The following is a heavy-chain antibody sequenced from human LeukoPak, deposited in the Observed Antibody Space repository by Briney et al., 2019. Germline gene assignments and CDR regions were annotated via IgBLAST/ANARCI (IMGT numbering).Heavy chain of an antibody. J-gene: IGHJ4*02. D-gene: IGHD3-22*01. V-gene: IGHV1-2*06. Sequence: ASVKLSCKASGYPFIGYYMHWLRQAPGQGPEWMGRVNPVNGGTDYAQKFQGRVTMTRDTSISTAYMELSSLRSEDTAVYYCASADSSGLNYFDYWGQGTLVTVSS. CDR1: GYPFIGYY. CDR3: ASADSSGLNYFDY. CDR2: VNPVNGGT.